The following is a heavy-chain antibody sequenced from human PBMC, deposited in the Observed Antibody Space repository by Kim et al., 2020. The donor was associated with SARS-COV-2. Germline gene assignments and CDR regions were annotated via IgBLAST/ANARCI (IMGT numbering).Heavy chain of an antibody. D-gene: IGHD3-22*01. V-gene: IGHV4-39*01. Sequence: SETLSLTCTVSGGSISSSSYYWGWIRQRPGKGLEWIGSIYYSGRTYYNPSLKSRVTISVDTSKNQFSLKLSSVTAAATAVYYCARQFLPRDLVVVKYYYYAMDVWGQGATVTVSS. CDR2: IYYSGRT. J-gene: IGHJ6*02. CDR3: ARQFLPRDLVVVKYYYYAMDV. CDR1: GGSISSSSYY.